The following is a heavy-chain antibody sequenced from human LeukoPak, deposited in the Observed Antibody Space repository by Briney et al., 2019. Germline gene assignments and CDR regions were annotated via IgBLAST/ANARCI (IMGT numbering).Heavy chain of an antibody. D-gene: IGHD3-10*01. Sequence: TSETLSLTCTVSGGSNSSYYWSWIRQPPGKGLEWIGYIYYSGSTNYNPSLKSRVTISVDTSKNQFSLKLSSVTAADTAVYYCAAKRITMVRGVPSAFDIWGQGTMVTVSS. CDR1: GGSNSSYY. V-gene: IGHV4-59*01. CDR2: IYYSGST. J-gene: IGHJ3*02. CDR3: AAKRITMVRGVPSAFDI.